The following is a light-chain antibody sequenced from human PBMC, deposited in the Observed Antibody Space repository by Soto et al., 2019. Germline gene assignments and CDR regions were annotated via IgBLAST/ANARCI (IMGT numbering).Light chain of an antibody. Sequence: QSVLTQPASVSGSPGQSITISCTGTSSDVGGYNSVSWYQHHPGKAPKLILYDVSDRPSGVSNRFSGSKSGNTASLTISGLQAADEADYFCSSYTSSMTNVFGSGTKVTVL. CDR3: SSYTSSMTNV. J-gene: IGLJ6*01. CDR2: DVS. V-gene: IGLV2-14*03. CDR1: SSDVGGYNS.